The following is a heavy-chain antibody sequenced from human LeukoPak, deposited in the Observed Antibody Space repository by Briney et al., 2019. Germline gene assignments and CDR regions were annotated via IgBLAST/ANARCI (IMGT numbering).Heavy chain of an antibody. V-gene: IGHV3-66*02. D-gene: IGHD3-16*01. CDR3: ARDRGGDGGFDS. CDR2: IFGGGTT. CDR1: GFTVSSSS. Sequence: GGSLRLSCAAPGFTVSSSSMNWVRQAPGKGLEWVSFIFGGGTTYYGDSVKGRFTISRNNSKNTLYLQMISLRAEDTAVYYCARDRGGDGGFDSWGRGTLVTVSS. J-gene: IGHJ4*02.